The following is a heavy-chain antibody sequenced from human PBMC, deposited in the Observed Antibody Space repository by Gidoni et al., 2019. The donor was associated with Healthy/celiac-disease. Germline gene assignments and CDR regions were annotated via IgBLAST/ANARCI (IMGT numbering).Heavy chain of an antibody. CDR3: TRVTEVTMIVVVTHIDY. CDR1: GFTFGDYA. D-gene: IGHD3-22*01. CDR2: IRSKAYGGTT. V-gene: IGHV3-49*03. Sequence: EVQLVESGGGLVQPGRSLRLSCTASGFTFGDYAMSWFRQAPGKGLEWVGFIRSKAYGGTTEYAASVKGRFTISRDDSKSIAYLQMNSLKTEDTAVYYCTRVTEVTMIVVVTHIDYWGQGTLVTVSS. J-gene: IGHJ4*02.